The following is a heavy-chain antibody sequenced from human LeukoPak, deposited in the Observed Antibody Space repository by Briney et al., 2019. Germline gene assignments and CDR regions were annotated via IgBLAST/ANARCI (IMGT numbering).Heavy chain of an antibody. J-gene: IGHJ6*02. V-gene: IGHV1-2*02. Sequence: ASVKVSCKASGYTFPGYYMHWLRQAPGQGLEWMGWINPNSGGTNYAQKFQGRVTMTRDTSISTAYMELSRLRSDDTAVYYCARDYYYDSSGYYPSYYYYYGIDVWGQGTTVTVSS. CDR1: GYTFPGYY. D-gene: IGHD3-22*01. CDR2: INPNSGGT. CDR3: ARDYYYDSSGYYPSYYYYYGIDV.